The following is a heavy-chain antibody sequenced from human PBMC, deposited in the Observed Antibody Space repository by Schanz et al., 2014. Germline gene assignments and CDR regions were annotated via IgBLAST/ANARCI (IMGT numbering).Heavy chain of an antibody. CDR3: ARSMIIVDKAFDY. V-gene: IGHV3-53*01. Sequence: EVQLVESGGGLIQPGGSLRLSCAVSGFTVNTNYMSWVRQAPGKGLEWISSMYINSGSTQYADSVKGRFTISRDNSKNTLYLQMNSLRVEDTAVYYCARSMIIVDKAFDYWGQGTLVTVSS. D-gene: IGHD3-22*01. J-gene: IGHJ4*02. CDR1: GFTVNTNY. CDR2: MYINSGST.